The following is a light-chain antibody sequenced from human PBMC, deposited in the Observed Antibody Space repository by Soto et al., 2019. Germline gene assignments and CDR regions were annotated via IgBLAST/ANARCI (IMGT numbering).Light chain of an antibody. Sequence: DIQMTQSPSSLSTSVGDRVTITCRASQGINTFLNWYQQKPWKAPKLLIYAASNLQSGVPSRFSGSGSGTDFTLTISSLKPADFASYYCQQSSSTPYTFGQETTLAIK. CDR2: AAS. CDR1: QGINTF. J-gene: IGKJ2*01. V-gene: IGKV1-39*01. CDR3: QQSSSTPYT.